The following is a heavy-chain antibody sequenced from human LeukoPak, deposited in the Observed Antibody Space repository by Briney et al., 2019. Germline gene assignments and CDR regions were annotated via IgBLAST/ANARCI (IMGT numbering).Heavy chain of an antibody. CDR1: GGSFSGYY. Sequence: PSETLSLTCAVNGGSFSGYYWSWIRQPPGKGLEWIGEINHSGSTNYNPSLKSRVTISVDTSKNQFSLKLSSVTAADTAVYYCARGSIAARPFDYWGQGTLVTVSS. CDR2: INHSGST. J-gene: IGHJ4*02. D-gene: IGHD6-6*01. V-gene: IGHV4-34*01. CDR3: ARGSIAARPFDY.